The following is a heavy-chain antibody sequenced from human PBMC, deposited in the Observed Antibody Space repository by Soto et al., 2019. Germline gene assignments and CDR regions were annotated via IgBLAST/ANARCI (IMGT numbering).Heavy chain of an antibody. D-gene: IGHD4-17*01. J-gene: IGHJ4*02. Sequence: TSETMCLTCPVSGGSVSSGSYCWSWIRQPPGKGLEWIGYIYYSGSTNYNPSLKSRVTISVDTSKNQFSLKLSSVTAADTAVYYCARRYGASFDYWGQGTLVTVSS. CDR3: ARRYGASFDY. CDR2: IYYSGST. CDR1: GGSVSSGSYC. V-gene: IGHV4-61*01.